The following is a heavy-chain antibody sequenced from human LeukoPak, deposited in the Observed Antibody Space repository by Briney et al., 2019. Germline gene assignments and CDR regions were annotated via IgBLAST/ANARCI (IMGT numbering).Heavy chain of an antibody. J-gene: IGHJ6*03. CDR2: INPNSGGT. V-gene: IGHV1-2*02. CDR1: GYTFTGYY. CDR3: ARDHADPLYYYYMDV. Sequence: GASVKVSCKASGYTFTGYYKHWVRQAPGQGLEWMGWINPNSGGTNYAQKFQGRVTMTRDTTISTAYMELSRLRSDDTAVHYCARDHADPLYYYYMDVWGKGTTVTVSS.